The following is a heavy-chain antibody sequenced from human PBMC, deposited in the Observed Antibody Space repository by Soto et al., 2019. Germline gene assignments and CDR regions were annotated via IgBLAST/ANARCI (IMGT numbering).Heavy chain of an antibody. D-gene: IGHD2-15*01. J-gene: IGHJ4*02. CDR2: ISRSSSSI. V-gene: IGHV3-21*01. CDR3: GAASGAY. CDR1: GFTFSSYS. Sequence: EVQLVESGGGLVKPGGSLRLSCAASGFTFSSYSMNWVRQAPGKGLEWVSSISRSSSSIYYADSVKGRFTISRDNAKNSPSLQMNSLGAADTDVYYCGAASGAYWGQGTPVTVSS.